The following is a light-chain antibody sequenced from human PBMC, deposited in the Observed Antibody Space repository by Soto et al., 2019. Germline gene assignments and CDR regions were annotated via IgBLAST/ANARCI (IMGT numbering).Light chain of an antibody. Sequence: SYELTQPPSVSVAPGQTARMTCAGTNIGSKNVHWYQQKPGQAPTLVVYDDRSRPSGIPERLSGSNSGNTATLTISRVEAGDEADYYCQVWDSSSDHVIFGGGTKVTVL. CDR1: NIGSKN. J-gene: IGLJ2*01. CDR2: DDR. V-gene: IGLV3-21*02. CDR3: QVWDSSSDHVI.